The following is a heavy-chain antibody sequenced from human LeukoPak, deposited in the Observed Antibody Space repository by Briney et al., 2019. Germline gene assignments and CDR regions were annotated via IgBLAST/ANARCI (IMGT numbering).Heavy chain of an antibody. Sequence: GGSLRLSCAASRFTFRNYGMHWVRQAPGKGLEWLTLISYDGSNQFYADSVKGRFTISRDNSKGTLYLQMHGLRPEDTAVYFCAKDYHLNGATLPGHWGQGTLVTVSS. CDR1: RFTFRNYG. V-gene: IGHV3-30*18. CDR3: AKDYHLNGATLPGH. J-gene: IGHJ4*02. D-gene: IGHD1-14*01. CDR2: ISYDGSNQ.